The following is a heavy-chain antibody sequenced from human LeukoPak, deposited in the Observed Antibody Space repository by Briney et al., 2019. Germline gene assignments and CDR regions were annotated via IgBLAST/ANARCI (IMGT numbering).Heavy chain of an antibody. CDR1: GGSISSGGYS. J-gene: IGHJ5*02. CDR2: IYHSGST. V-gene: IGHV4-30-2*01. D-gene: IGHD3-16*02. CDR3: ARLSVWASYRYTDRWFDP. Sequence: PSETLSLTCAVSGGSISSGGYSWSWIRQPPGKGLEWIGYIYHSGSTYYNRSLKSRVTISVDRSKNQFSLKPSSVTAADTAVYYCARLSVWASYRYTDRWFDPWGQGTLVTVSS.